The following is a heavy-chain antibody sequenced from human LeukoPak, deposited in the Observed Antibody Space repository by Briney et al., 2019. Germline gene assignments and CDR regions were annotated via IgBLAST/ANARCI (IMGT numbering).Heavy chain of an antibody. J-gene: IGHJ6*03. D-gene: IGHD3-9*01. CDR3: ASLTTGTADYYYYYMDV. CDR2: IIHIFGTA. V-gene: IGHV1-69*01. Sequence: ASVKVSCKASGGTFSSYAISWVRQAPGQGLEWMGGIIHIFGTANYAQKFQGRVTITADESTSTAYMELSSLRSEDTAVYYCASLTTGTADYYYYYMDVWGKGTTVTVSS. CDR1: GGTFSSYA.